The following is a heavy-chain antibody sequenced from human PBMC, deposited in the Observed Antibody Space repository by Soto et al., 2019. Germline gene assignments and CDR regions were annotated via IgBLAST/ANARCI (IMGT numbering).Heavy chain of an antibody. CDR2: INHSGST. D-gene: IGHD3-10*01. V-gene: IGHV4-34*01. Sequence: SETLSLTCAVYGGSFSGYYWTWIRQPPGTGLEWIGEINHSGSTNYNPSLKSRVTISVDTSKNQFSLKLTSVTAADTAVYYCARVKYYNSWQHYYGMDVWGQGTTVTVSS. CDR1: GGSFSGYY. J-gene: IGHJ6*02. CDR3: ARVKYYNSWQHYYGMDV.